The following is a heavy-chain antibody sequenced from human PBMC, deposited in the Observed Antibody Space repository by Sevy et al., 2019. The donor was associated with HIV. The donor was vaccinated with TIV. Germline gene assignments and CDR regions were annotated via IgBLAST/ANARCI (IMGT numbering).Heavy chain of an antibody. Sequence: GGSLRLSCVGSGFTFKDDFMTWVRQAPGKGLEWVSSISSRSTFTYYADSVKGRFTISRDNAQNSMFLQMNSVRPEDTAVYYCARDVDDYASGRRHPYYYYHGMDVWGQGTTVTVSS. V-gene: IGHV3-21*01. CDR1: GFTFKDDF. CDR2: ISSRSTFT. CDR3: ARDVDDYASGRRHPYYYYHGMDV. D-gene: IGHD3-10*01. J-gene: IGHJ6*02.